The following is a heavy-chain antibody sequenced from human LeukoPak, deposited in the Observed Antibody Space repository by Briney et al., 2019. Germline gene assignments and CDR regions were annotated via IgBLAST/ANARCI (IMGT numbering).Heavy chain of an antibody. J-gene: IGHJ6*03. CDR2: INHSGST. CDR1: GGSFSGYY. Sequence: SETLSLTCAVYGGSFSGYYWSWIRQPPGKGLEWIGEINHSGSTNYNPSLKSRVTISVDTSKNQFSLKLSSVTAADTAVYYCARGGGSGSYPDYYMDVWGKGTTVTVSS. CDR3: ARGGGSGSYPDYYMDV. V-gene: IGHV4-34*01. D-gene: IGHD3-10*01.